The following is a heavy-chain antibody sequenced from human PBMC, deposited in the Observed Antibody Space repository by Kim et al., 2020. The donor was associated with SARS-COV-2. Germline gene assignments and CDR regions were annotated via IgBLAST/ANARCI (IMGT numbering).Heavy chain of an antibody. Sequence: GGSLRLSCTAPGFTFGDYAMSWFRQAPGKGLEWVGFIRSKAYGGTTEYAASVKGRFTISRDDSKSIAYLQMNSLKTEDTAVYYCTRGLQTFGEVIAKNYYNYYGMDVWGKGKTVTVSS. CDR1: GFTFGDYA. CDR3: TRGLQTFGEVIAKNYYNYYGMDV. CDR2: IRSKAYGGTT. D-gene: IGHD3-16*02. J-gene: IGHJ6*04. V-gene: IGHV3-49*03.